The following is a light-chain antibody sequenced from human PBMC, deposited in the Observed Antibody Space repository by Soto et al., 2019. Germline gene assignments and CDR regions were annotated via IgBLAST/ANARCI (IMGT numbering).Light chain of an antibody. V-gene: IGLV2-11*01. CDR2: EVN. CDR1: GSDVGDSSH. J-gene: IGLJ2*01. CDR3: AAWDDSLNGVL. Sequence: QSALTQPRSVSGSPGQSVTISCTATGSDVGDSSHVSWYQLHPGKAPKLMIYEVNNRPSGVPDRFSGSKSGSTASLAISGLQSEDEADYYCAAWDDSLNGVLFGGGTKVTVL.